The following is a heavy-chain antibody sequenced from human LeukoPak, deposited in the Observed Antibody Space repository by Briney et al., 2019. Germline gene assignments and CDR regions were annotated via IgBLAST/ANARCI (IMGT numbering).Heavy chain of an antibody. J-gene: IGHJ6*04. CDR1: GYTFTSYG. V-gene: IGHV1-18*04. Sequence: ASVKVSCKASGYTFTSYGISWVRQAPGQGLEWMGWISAYNGNTNYAQKLQGRVTMTTDTSTSTAYMELRSPRSDDTAVYYCARGLISPGYYYYYYGMDVWGKGTTVTVSS. CDR2: ISAYNGNT. CDR3: ARGLISPGYYYYYYGMDV. D-gene: IGHD2-15*01.